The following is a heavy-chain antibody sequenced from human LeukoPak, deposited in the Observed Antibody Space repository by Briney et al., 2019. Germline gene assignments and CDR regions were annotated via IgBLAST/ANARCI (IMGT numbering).Heavy chain of an antibody. Sequence: GGSLRLSCAASGFTFSTYSMNWVRQAPGKGLEWVSSISSSSSYIHYADSVKGRFTISRDNAKNSLFLQMNSLRAEDTAVYYCAREWASYSSGCDIWGQGTMVTVSS. CDR2: ISSSSSYI. CDR3: AREWASYSSGCDI. CDR1: GFTFSTYS. D-gene: IGHD6-19*01. V-gene: IGHV3-21*01. J-gene: IGHJ3*02.